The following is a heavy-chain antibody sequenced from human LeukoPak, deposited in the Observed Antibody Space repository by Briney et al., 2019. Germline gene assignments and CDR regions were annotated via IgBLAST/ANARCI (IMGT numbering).Heavy chain of an antibody. CDR1: GGSISSYY. CDR3: ARDREGDGYKN. V-gene: IGHV4-59*01. CDR2: IYYSGST. D-gene: IGHD5-24*01. Sequence: SETLSLTCTVSGGSISSYYWSWIRQPPGKGLEWIGYIYYSGSTNYNPSLKSRVTISVDTSKNQFSLKLSSVTAADTAVYYCARDREGDGYKNWGQGTLVTVSS. J-gene: IGHJ4*02.